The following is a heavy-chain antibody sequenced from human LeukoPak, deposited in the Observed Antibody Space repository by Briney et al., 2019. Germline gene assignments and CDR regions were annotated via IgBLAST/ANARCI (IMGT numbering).Heavy chain of an antibody. J-gene: IGHJ4*02. V-gene: IGHV3-23*01. CDR1: GFTFSSYA. D-gene: IGHD3-10*01. CDR2: ITGSGASM. CDR3: ARRSGIDKGNFDY. Sequence: PGGSLRLSCAASGFTFSSYAMSWVRPAPGKGLEWVSAITGSGASMNYADSVKGRFTISRDTSKSTVYLQMNSLRDEDTAIYYCARRSGIDKGNFDYWGQGTLVTVSS.